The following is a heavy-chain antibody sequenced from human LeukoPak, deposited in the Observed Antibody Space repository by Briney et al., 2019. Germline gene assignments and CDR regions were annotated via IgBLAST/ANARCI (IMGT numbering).Heavy chain of an antibody. Sequence: GGSLRLSCAASGFTFSSYEMDWVRRAPGKGLEWVSYIGSSGGSRYYADSVKGQFTSSRDNAKNSLYLQMNSLRVEDTAVYYCAREDGDAFGIWGQGTMVSVSS. CDR3: AREDGDAFGI. D-gene: IGHD5-24*01. CDR2: IGSSGGSR. J-gene: IGHJ3*02. V-gene: IGHV3-48*03. CDR1: GFTFSSYE.